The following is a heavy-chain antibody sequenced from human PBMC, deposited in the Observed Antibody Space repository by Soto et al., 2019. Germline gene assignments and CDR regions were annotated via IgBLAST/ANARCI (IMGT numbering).Heavy chain of an antibody. V-gene: IGHV4-59*01. J-gene: IGHJ5*01. Sequence: PSETLSLTCTVSGASMSSDYWNWIRQPPGKGLEWIGYISYSGATNYNPSLKSRVTISVDTSKNQLSLKLTSVTAADTAVYYCARSIDSWGQGTLVTVSS. CDR3: ARSIDS. CDR1: GASMSSDY. CDR2: ISYSGAT.